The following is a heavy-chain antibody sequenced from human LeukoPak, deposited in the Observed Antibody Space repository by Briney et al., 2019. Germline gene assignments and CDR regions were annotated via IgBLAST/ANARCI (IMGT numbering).Heavy chain of an antibody. Sequence: GGSLRLSCAASGITVSSNYMSWVRQAPGKGLEWVSVIYSGGSTFYADSVKGRFTISRDNSKNTLDLQMNSLRAEDTAVYYCARVIAAAGEYFDYWGQGTLVTVSS. V-gene: IGHV3-66*01. D-gene: IGHD6-13*01. CDR3: ARVIAAAGEYFDY. J-gene: IGHJ4*02. CDR2: IYSGGST. CDR1: GITVSSNY.